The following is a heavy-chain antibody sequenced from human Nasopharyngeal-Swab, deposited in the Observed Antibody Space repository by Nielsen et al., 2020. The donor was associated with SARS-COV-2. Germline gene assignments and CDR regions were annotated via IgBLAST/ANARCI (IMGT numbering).Heavy chain of an antibody. Sequence: TLSLTCTVSGGSISSGSYYWSWIRQPAGKGLEWIGRIYTSGSTNYNPSLKSRVTISVDTSKNQFSLKLSSVTAADTAVYYCARDRWELLDDAFDIWGQGTMVTVSS. V-gene: IGHV4-61*02. J-gene: IGHJ3*02. CDR1: GGSISSGSYY. CDR2: IYTSGST. CDR3: ARDRWELLDDAFDI. D-gene: IGHD1-26*01.